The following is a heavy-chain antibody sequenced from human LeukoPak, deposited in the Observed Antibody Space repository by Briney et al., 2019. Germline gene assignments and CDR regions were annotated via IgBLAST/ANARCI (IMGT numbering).Heavy chain of an antibody. V-gene: IGHV3-21*01. Sequence: GGSLRLSCAASGFTFSSYSMNWVRQAPGKGLEWVSSISSSSSYIYYADSVKGRFTISRDNAKNSLYLQMNSLRAEDTAVYYCARVESWDGVRQDAFDIWGQGTMVTVSS. CDR1: GFTFSSYS. CDR3: ARVESWDGVRQDAFDI. J-gene: IGHJ3*02. D-gene: IGHD2-8*01. CDR2: ISSSSSYI.